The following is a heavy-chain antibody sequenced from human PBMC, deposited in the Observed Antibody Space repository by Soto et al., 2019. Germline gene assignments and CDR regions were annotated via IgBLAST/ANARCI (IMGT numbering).Heavy chain of an antibody. CDR2: INAGNGNT. D-gene: IGHD4-17*01. CDR3: ARGVSTVTPNWFDP. J-gene: IGHJ5*02. V-gene: IGHV1-3*01. Sequence: ASVKVSCKASGYTFSSYAMNWVRQAPGQRLEWMGWINAGNGNTKYSQKFQGRVTITRDTSASTAYMELSSLRSEDTAVYYCARGVSTVTPNWFDPWGQGSLVTVSS. CDR1: GYTFSSYA.